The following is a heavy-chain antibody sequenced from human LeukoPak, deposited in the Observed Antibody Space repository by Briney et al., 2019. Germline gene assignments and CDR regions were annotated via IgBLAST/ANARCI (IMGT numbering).Heavy chain of an antibody. CDR1: AFPFSSYG. Sequence: QPGGSLGLSCAASAFPFSSYGMHWVRQAPGKGLEWVAVIWHDGSHKYYADSVKGRFTISRDNSKNTLYLQMNSLRAEDTAIYYCASGVYSSGWYLDYWGQGTLVTVSS. CDR2: IWHDGSHK. V-gene: IGHV3-33*01. CDR3: ASGVYSSGWYLDY. J-gene: IGHJ4*02. D-gene: IGHD6-19*01.